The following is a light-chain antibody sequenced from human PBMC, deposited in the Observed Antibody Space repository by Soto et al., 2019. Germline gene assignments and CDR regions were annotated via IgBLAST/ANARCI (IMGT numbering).Light chain of an antibody. CDR3: QQRHMLPIT. V-gene: IGKV3-11*01. CDR1: QSFRGL. Sequence: FTLSPVTLTISPGEIATLSCRASQSFRGLLAWYQQKPGQAPRLLIYDAYNWATGIPPRFSGSGSGTDFTLTISSLEPEDSAVYYCQQRHMLPITFGQGTRLEIK. J-gene: IGKJ5*01. CDR2: DAY.